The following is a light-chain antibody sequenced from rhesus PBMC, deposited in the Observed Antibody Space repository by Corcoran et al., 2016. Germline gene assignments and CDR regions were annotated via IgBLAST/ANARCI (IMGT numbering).Light chain of an antibody. V-gene: IGKV1-32*02. Sequence: DIQMSQSPSSLSASVGDRVTITCRASQGISRYVNWYQQKPGKAPKLLIDYAKSLASGVPSRFSGSGSGTEFTLTISSLPPDDFATYSCHQGSSNPSTFGRGTKVEIK. J-gene: IGKJ1*01. CDR1: QGISRY. CDR2: YAK. CDR3: HQGSSNPST.